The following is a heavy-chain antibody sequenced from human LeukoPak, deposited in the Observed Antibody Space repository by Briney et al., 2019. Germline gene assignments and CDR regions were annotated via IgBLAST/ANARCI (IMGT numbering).Heavy chain of an antibody. D-gene: IGHD3-10*01. CDR3: ARDLGGPMVRGVHYYYGMDV. CDR2: IYYSGST. CDR1: GGSISSYY. Sequence: SETLSLTCTVSGGSISSYYWSWIRQPPGKGLEWIGYIYYSGSTNYNPSLKSRVTISVDTSKNQFSLKLSSVTAADTAVYYCARDLGGPMVRGVHYYYGMDVWGQGTTVTVSS. J-gene: IGHJ6*02. V-gene: IGHV4-59*01.